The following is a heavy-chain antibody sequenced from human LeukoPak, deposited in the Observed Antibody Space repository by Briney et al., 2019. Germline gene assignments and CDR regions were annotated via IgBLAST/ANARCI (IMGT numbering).Heavy chain of an antibody. CDR2: TRPDGGEQ. CDR3: SGRNNSRSPWAY. D-gene: IGHD1-26*01. Sequence: GGSFRLSCAAAGFPFSSFWMNWVRQPPGRGRVGPANTRPDGGEQYYVDSVRGRFTISKDNANNSVYLDMNNLRVDDTGVYYCSGRNNSRSPWAYWGQGTVVSVSS. J-gene: IGHJ4*02. CDR1: GFPFSSFW. V-gene: IGHV3-7*01.